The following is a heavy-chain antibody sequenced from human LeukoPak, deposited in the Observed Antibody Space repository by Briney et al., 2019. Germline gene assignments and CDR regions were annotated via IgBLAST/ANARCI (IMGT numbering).Heavy chain of an antibody. CDR1: GFTFSNYP. CDR2: ISGSDGST. V-gene: IGHV3-23*01. Sequence: GGSLRLSCAASGFTFSNYPMSWVRQALGKGLEWVSTISGSDGSTYLADSVKGRFTISRDNSKNTLYLQMNSLRAEDTAVYYCTRDHCSGGSCYWGYYYYYYGMDVWGQGTTVTVSS. J-gene: IGHJ6*02. D-gene: IGHD2-15*01. CDR3: TRDHCSGGSCYWGYYYYYYGMDV.